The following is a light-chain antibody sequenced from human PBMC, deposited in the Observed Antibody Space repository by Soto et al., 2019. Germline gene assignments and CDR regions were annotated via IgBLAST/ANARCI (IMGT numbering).Light chain of an antibody. Sequence: QLVLIQSPSASASLGASVKLTCTLSSGHSNYAIAWHQQQPEKGPRYLMKLNSAGSHTKGDGIPDRFSGSSSGAERYLTISSLQSEDEADYYCQTWGTGNVVFGGGTKLTVL. CDR1: SGHSNYA. V-gene: IGLV4-69*01. J-gene: IGLJ2*01. CDR2: LNSAGSH. CDR3: QTWGTGNVV.